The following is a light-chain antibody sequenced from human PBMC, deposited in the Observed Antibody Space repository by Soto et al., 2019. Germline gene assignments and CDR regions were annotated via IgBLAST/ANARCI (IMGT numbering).Light chain of an antibody. J-gene: IGKJ1*01. CDR1: QSVSSSY. Sequence: EIVLTQSPGTLSLSPGERATLSCRASQSVSSSYLAWYQQKPGQAPRLLIYGASSRATGIPDRFSGSGSGTDFTLTISRLEPEDFAVYYCQPYGSSLRTCGQGTKVEIK. CDR2: GAS. CDR3: QPYGSSLRT. V-gene: IGKV3-20*01.